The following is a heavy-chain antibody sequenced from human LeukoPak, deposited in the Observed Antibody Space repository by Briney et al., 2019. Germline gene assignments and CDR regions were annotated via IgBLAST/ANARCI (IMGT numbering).Heavy chain of an antibody. Sequence: GGSLRLSCAASGFTFSSYAIHWVRRAPGKGLEYVSGISYDGTGTYYANSVKGRFTISRDNSRNTLYLQMGSLRAEDMAVYYCARVGASGWFAYWGQGILVTVSS. CDR2: ISYDGTGT. CDR3: ARVGASGWFAY. V-gene: IGHV3-64*01. D-gene: IGHD6-19*01. J-gene: IGHJ5*01. CDR1: GFTFSSYA.